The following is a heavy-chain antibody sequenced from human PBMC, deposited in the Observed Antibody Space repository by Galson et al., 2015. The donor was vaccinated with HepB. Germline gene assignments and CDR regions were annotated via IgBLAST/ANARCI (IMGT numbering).Heavy chain of an antibody. V-gene: IGHV1-18*01. CDR3: ARDWFGAISGVTAFDI. CDR2: ISAYNGNT. CDR1: GYTFTSYG. J-gene: IGHJ3*02. Sequence: SVKVSCKASGYTFTSYGISWVRQAPGQGLEWMGWISAYNGNTNYAQKLQGRVTMTTDTSTSTAYMELRSLRSDDTAVYYCARDWFGAISGVTAFDIWGQGTMVTVSS. D-gene: IGHD3-3*01.